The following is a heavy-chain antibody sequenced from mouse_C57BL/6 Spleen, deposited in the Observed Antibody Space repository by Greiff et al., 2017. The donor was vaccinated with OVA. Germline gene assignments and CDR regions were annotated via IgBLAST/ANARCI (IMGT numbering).Heavy chain of an antibody. J-gene: IGHJ2*01. Sequence: VQLQQSGPGLVAPSQSLSITCTVSGFSLTSYAISWVRQPPGKGLEWLGVIWTGGGTNYSSALKSRLSISKDNSKSQVFLKMNSLQTDDTARYYCARKKGDYGIDFDYWGQGTTLTVSS. D-gene: IGHD2-1*01. CDR2: IWTGGGT. CDR1: GFSLTSYA. CDR3: ARKKGDYGIDFDY. V-gene: IGHV2-9-1*01.